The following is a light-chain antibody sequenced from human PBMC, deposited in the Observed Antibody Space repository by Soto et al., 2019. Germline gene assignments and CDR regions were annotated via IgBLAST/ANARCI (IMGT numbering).Light chain of an antibody. CDR2: AAS. V-gene: IGKV1-9*01. CDR3: QQLNSYSIT. J-gene: IGKJ5*01. CDR1: QGISSY. Sequence: DIQLTQSPSFLSASVGDRFTIXXRASQGISSYLAWYQQKPGKAPKXLIYAASTLQSGVPSRFSGSGAGTEFTLTISSLQPEDFATYYCQQLNSYSITFGQGTRLEIK.